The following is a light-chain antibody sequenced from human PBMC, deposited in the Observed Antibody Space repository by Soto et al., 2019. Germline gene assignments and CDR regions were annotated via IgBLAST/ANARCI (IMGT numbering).Light chain of an antibody. CDR3: QQRSYWPLT. Sequence: IFLTQSPSTLSLCRVEIATLSFMASQSVSGYLAWYQQKPGQAPRLLIYDASNRATGTPARFSGSGSGTDFTLTISTLEPEDCAVYYCQQRSYWPLTFGGGTKVDI. J-gene: IGKJ4*01. V-gene: IGKV3-11*01. CDR1: QSVSGY. CDR2: DAS.